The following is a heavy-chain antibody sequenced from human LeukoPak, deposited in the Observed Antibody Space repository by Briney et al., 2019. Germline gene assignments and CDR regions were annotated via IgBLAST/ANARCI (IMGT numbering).Heavy chain of an antibody. CDR2: IGAVGDP. Sequence: GGSLRLSCAASGFAFNTYDMHWVRQGAGKGLEWVSGIGAVGDPYYAPSVKGRFSISREDAKNSLDLQMSSLRAGDTAVYYCTRGRLYDTSGHYVFDYWGQGTLVTVSS. CDR3: TRGRLYDTSGHYVFDY. D-gene: IGHD3-22*01. CDR1: GFAFNTYD. J-gene: IGHJ4*02. V-gene: IGHV3-13*05.